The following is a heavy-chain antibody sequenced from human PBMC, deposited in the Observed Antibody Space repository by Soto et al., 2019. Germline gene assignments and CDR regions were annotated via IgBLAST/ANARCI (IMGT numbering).Heavy chain of an antibody. Sequence: GASVKVSCKASGYTFTSYAMHWVRQAPGQRLEWMGWINAGNGNTKYSQKFQGRVTITRDTSASTAYMELSSLRSEDTAVYYCARGQYFDWATARGFDYWGQGTLVTVSS. J-gene: IGHJ4*02. D-gene: IGHD3-9*01. CDR2: INAGNGNT. V-gene: IGHV1-3*01. CDR3: ARGQYFDWATARGFDY. CDR1: GYTFTSYA.